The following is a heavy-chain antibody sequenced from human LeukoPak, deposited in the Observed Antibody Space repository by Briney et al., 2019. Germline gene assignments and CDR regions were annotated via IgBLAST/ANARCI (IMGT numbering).Heavy chain of an antibody. D-gene: IGHD2-15*01. CDR1: GGTSCSSSYY. V-gene: IGHV4-39*01. Sequence: PSETLSLTCTVSGGTSCSSSYYWGWIRQPLGKGLEWIGSSYYSGSTYYNPSLKNRVTISVDTSKNQFSLKLSSVTAADTAVYYCARHACSGGSCSYAFDYWGQGTLVTVSS. CDR2: SYYSGST. CDR3: ARHACSGGSCSYAFDY. J-gene: IGHJ4*02.